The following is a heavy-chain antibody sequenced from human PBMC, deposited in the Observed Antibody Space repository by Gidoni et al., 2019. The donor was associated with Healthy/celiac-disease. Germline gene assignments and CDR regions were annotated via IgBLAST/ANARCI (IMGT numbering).Heavy chain of an antibody. D-gene: IGHD6-13*01. V-gene: IGHV3-74*01. CDR2: INSDGSST. Sequence: EVQLVESGGGLVQPGGSLRLSCAASGFTFSSYWMHWVRQAPGKGLVWVSRINSDGSSTSYADSVKGRFTISRDNAKNTLYLQMNSLRAEDTAVYYCARDPAQYSSSWYVYYGMDVWGQGTTVTVSS. CDR3: ARDPAQYSSSWYVYYGMDV. J-gene: IGHJ6*02. CDR1: GFTFSSYW.